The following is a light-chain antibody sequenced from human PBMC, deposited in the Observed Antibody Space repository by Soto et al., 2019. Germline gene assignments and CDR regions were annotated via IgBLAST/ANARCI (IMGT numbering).Light chain of an antibody. CDR2: GAS. J-gene: IGKJ1*01. CDR3: QQYGRSPRT. Sequence: EIVLTQSPGTLSLSPGERATLSCRASQSVGGSYFAWYQQKPGQAPRLLIYGASSRATGIPDRFSGSGSGTDFTLTISRLEPEDFAAYYCQQYGRSPRTFGQGTKVEIK. CDR1: QSVGGSY. V-gene: IGKV3-20*01.